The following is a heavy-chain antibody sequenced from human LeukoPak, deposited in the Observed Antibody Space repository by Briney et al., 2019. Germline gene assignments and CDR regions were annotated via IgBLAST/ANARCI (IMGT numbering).Heavy chain of an antibody. CDR1: GYTFTSYG. CDR3: ARADDFSSRYYYGMDV. CDR2: ISAYNGNT. V-gene: IGHV1-18*01. J-gene: IGHJ6*02. Sequence: GASVKVSCKASGYTFTSYGISWVRQAPGQGLEWMGWISAYNGNTNYAQKLQGRVTMTTDTSTSTAYMELRSLRSDDTAVYYCARADDFSSRYYYGMDVWGQGTTVTVSS. D-gene: IGHD3-3*01.